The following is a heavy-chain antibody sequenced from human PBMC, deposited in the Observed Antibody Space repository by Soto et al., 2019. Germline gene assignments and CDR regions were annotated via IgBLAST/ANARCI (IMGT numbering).Heavy chain of an antibody. D-gene: IGHD6-13*01. J-gene: IGHJ3*02. CDR1: GGTFSSYA. V-gene: IGHV1-69*13. CDR3: ARGLGIAAAGTYHDAFDI. Sequence: GASVKVSCKASGGTFSSYAISWVRQAPGQGLEWMGGIIPIFGTANYAQKFQGRVTITADESTSTAYMELSSLRSEDTAVYYCARGLGIAAAGTYHDAFDIWGQGTMVTVSS. CDR2: IIPIFGTA.